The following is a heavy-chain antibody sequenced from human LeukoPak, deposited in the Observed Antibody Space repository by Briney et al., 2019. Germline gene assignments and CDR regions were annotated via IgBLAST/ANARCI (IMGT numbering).Heavy chain of an antibody. CDR1: GFTFSSYW. V-gene: IGHV3-7*01. CDR2: IKQDGSEK. J-gene: IGHJ4*02. CDR3: ARDTGGGYSCYDC. Sequence: GGSLRLSCAAPGFTFSSYWMTWIRQAPGKGLEWVSNIKQDGSEKYYVDSVKGRFTISRDNAKNSLYLQMNSLRAEDTAVYYCARDTGGGYSCYDCWGQGTLVTVSS. D-gene: IGHD5-18*01.